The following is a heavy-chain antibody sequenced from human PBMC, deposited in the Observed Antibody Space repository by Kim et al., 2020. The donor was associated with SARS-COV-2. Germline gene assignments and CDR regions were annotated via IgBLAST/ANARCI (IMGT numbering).Heavy chain of an antibody. Sequence: GGSLRLSCAASGFTFSNYGMHWVRQAPGKGLEWVAVVRYDGRNKNYADSVKGRFTISRDNSKKTLYLQMSGLRAEDTAVYHCAKADTSGYYFDYWGQGTL. CDR1: GFTFSNYG. CDR3: AKADTSGYYFDY. J-gene: IGHJ4*02. V-gene: IGHV3-30*02. CDR2: VRYDGRNK. D-gene: IGHD3-22*01.